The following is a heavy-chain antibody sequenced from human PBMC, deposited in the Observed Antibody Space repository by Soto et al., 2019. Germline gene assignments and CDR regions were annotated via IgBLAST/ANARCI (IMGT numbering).Heavy chain of an antibody. D-gene: IGHD3-22*01. CDR1: GYTFTGYY. CDR2: INPNSGGT. CDR3: AMSSYYYATSGYYPRPLES. Sequence: GASVKVSCKASGYTFTGYYMHWVRQAPGQGLEWMGWINPNSGGTNYAQTFQGRVTMTRDASISTAYMELSRLRSDDTAVYYCAMSSYYYATSGYYPRPLESWGQGTLVTVSS. J-gene: IGHJ5*02. V-gene: IGHV1-2*02.